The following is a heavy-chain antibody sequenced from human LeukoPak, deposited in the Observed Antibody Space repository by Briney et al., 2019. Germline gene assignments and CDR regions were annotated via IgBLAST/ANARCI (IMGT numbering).Heavy chain of an antibody. CDR3: ERDGKMRDYVTFDY. CDR1: GFTFSSYA. V-gene: IGHV3-30*04. J-gene: IGHJ4*02. CDR2: ISYDGSNK. Sequence: GGSLRLSCAASGFTFSSYAMHWVRQAPGKGLEWVAVISYDGSNKYYADSVKGRFTISRDNSKNTLYLQMNSLRAEDTAVYYCERDGKMRDYVTFDYWGQGTLVTVPS. D-gene: IGHD3-16*01.